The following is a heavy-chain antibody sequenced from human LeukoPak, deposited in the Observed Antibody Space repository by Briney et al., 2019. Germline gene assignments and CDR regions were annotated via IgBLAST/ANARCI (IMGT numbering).Heavy chain of an antibody. Sequence: PGGSLRLSCAASGFTFSSYVMSWVRQAPGKGLEWVSAISGSGGSTYYVDSVKGRFTISRDNSKNTLYLQMNSLRAEDTAVYYCAKSKATCGSDCYDGFDYWGQGTLVTVSS. J-gene: IGHJ4*02. CDR2: ISGSGGST. CDR3: AKSKATCGSDCYDGFDY. CDR1: GFTFSSYV. V-gene: IGHV3-23*01. D-gene: IGHD2-21*02.